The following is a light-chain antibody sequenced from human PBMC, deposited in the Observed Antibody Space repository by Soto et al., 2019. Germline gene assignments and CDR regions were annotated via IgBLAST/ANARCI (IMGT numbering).Light chain of an antibody. V-gene: IGKV1-39*01. CDR3: QQSYSTPRT. CDR1: QSISSY. CDR2: AAS. J-gene: IGKJ1*01. Sequence: DILMTQSPSSLSASVGDRVTITCRASQSISSYLNWYQQKPGEAPTLLIYAASRLQSGVPSRFSGSGSGTDFTLAISSLQPEDFATYYCQQSYSTPRTFGQGTKVDIK.